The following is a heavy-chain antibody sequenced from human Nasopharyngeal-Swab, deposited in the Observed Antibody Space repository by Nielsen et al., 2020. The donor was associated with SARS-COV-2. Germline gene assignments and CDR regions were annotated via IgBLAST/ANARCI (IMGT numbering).Heavy chain of an antibody. CDR1: GGSISSRSYY. D-gene: IGHD3/OR15-3a*01. CDR2: IYYSGST. V-gene: IGHV4-39*01. CDR3: ARAGVDFSPGSSGGCFDY. J-gene: IGHJ4*02. Sequence: SETLSLTCTVSGGSISSRSYYWGWIRQPPGKGLEWIGSIYYSGSTYYNPSLKSRVTISVDTSKNQFSLKLSSVTAADTAVYYCARAGVDFSPGSSGGCFDYWGQGTLVTVSS.